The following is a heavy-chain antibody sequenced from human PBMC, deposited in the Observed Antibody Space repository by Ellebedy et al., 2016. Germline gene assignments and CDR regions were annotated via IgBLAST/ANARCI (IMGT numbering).Heavy chain of an antibody. CDR3: AREDRSGTYSHLSFDV. V-gene: IGHV3-33*01. J-gene: IGHJ2*01. CDR2: IWSDGGKE. D-gene: IGHD3-10*01. CDR1: GFTFRDYG. Sequence: GGSLRLSXVASGFTFRDYGMHWVRQSPGKGLEWVSFIWSDGGKEYYAASVKGRFTVSRDNFKKKLFLQIRSLRLDDTAVYFCAREDRSGTYSHLSFDVWGRGTLVSVAS.